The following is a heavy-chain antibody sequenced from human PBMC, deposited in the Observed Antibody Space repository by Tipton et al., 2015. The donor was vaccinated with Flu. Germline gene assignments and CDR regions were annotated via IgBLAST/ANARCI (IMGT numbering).Heavy chain of an antibody. CDR3: AREDFDSREYYPNWFDP. V-gene: IGHV4-38-2*02. CDR1: GYSISSGYY. CDR2: IYHSGST. D-gene: IGHD3-22*01. J-gene: IGHJ5*02. Sequence: GLVKPSETLSLTCAVSGYSISSGYYWGWIRQPPGKGLEYIGNIYHSGSTNYNPSLKSRITISVDTSKNQFSLKVTSLTAADTALYFCAREDFDSREYYPNWFDPWGQGTLVTVSP.